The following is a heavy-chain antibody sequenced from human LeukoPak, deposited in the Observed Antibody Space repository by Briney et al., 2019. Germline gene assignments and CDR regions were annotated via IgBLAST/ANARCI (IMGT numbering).Heavy chain of an antibody. CDR1: GFTFNIHW. D-gene: IGHD2-2*01. CDR2: IRPDGSEK. Sequence: PGGSLTLPCEASGFTFNIHWMNWVRQAPGKGLEWLANIRPDGSEKVYVDSVRGRFTISRDNTKNSVYLQMNNLRSEDSAVYYCSGRSGFSSIYWGQGILVTVSS. J-gene: IGHJ4*02. V-gene: IGHV3-7*01. CDR3: SGRSGFSSIY.